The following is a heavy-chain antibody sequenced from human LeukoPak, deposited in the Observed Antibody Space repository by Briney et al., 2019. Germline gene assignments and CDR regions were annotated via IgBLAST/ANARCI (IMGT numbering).Heavy chain of an antibody. Sequence: SETLTLTCTVSGGSISSSSYYWVWIRQPPGKGLEWIGSLYYSGSTHYKPSLKSRVAIFVDTSKNQFSLRLSSVTAADAAVYYCARNYYDGSGYYFWGQGTQVTVSS. CDR1: GGSISSSSYY. D-gene: IGHD3-22*01. J-gene: IGHJ4*02. V-gene: IGHV4-39*01. CDR3: ARNYYDGSGYYF. CDR2: LYYSGST.